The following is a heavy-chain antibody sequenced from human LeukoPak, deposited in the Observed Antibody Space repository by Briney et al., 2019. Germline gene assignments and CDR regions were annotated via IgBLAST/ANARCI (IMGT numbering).Heavy chain of an antibody. CDR1: GGTFSSYA. CDR3: ARGLYYYDSSGYSTDY. J-gene: IGHJ4*02. Sequence: GASVKVSCKASGGTFSSYAISWVRQAPGQGLEWTGGIIPIFGTTNYAQKFQGRVTITADKSTSTAYMELSSLRSGDTAVYYCARGLYYYDSSGYSTDYWGQGTLVTVSS. CDR2: IIPIFGTT. D-gene: IGHD3-22*01. V-gene: IGHV1-69*06.